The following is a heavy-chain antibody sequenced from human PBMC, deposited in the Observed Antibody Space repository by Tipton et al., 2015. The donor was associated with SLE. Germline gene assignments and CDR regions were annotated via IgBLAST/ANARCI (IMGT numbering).Heavy chain of an antibody. CDR1: GGSFSGYY. J-gene: IGHJ4*02. V-gene: IGHV4-34*01. CDR3: ARALTGDPYYFDY. D-gene: IGHD7-27*01. Sequence: LRLSCAVYGGSFSGYYWSWIRQPPGKGLEWIGEINHSGSTNYNPSLKSRVTISVDTSKNQFSLKLSSVTAADTAVYYCARALTGDPYYFDYWGQGTLVTVSS. CDR2: INHSGST.